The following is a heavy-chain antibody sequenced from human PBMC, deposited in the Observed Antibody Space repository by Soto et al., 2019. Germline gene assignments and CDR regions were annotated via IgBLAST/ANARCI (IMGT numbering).Heavy chain of an antibody. CDR3: ARGSSSRSLSYYGMDV. Sequence: QVQLVQSGAEVKKPGSSVKVSCKASGGTFSSYAISWVRQAPGQGLEWMGGIIPICGTANYAQKFQSRVTIPADESTSTAYMELSSLRSEDTAVYYCARGSSSRSLSYYGMDVWGQGTTVTVSS. J-gene: IGHJ6*02. CDR1: GGTFSSYA. V-gene: IGHV1-69*01. D-gene: IGHD6-6*01. CDR2: IIPICGTA.